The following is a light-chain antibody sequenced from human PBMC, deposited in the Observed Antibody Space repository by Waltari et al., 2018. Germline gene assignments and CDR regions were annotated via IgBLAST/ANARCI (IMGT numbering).Light chain of an antibody. CDR1: RGHSSDA. J-gene: IGLJ3*02. CDR3: QTWGTGIWV. Sequence: QLTLTQPPSASASLGASVKLTCTLSRGHSSDAIAWHQQQPGKGPRYLMKINNEGSHKKGDGIPDRFSGSSSGAERDLIISSLQFEDEADYYCQTWGTGIWVFGGGTKLTVL. CDR2: INNEGSH. V-gene: IGLV4-69*01.